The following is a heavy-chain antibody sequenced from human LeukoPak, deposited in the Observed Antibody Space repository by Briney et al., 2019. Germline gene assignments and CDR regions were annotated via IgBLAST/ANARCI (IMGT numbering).Heavy chain of an antibody. V-gene: IGHV3-23*01. D-gene: IGHD3-22*01. CDR2: ISGSGGST. J-gene: IGHJ4*02. CDR3: AKALNYDSSGYYYFDPELDY. CDR1: GFTFSDYY. Sequence: GGSLRLSCAASGFTFSDYYMNWLRQAPGKGLEWVSAISGSGGSTYYADSVKGRFTISRDNSKNTLYLQMNSLRAEDTAVYYCAKALNYDSSGYYYFDPELDYWGQGTLVTVSS.